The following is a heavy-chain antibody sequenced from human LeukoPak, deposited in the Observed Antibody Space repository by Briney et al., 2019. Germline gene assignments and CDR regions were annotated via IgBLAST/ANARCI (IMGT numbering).Heavy chain of an antibody. D-gene: IGHD2-2*01. CDR2: MYSGGRT. CDR1: GFTVSSNY. Sequence: GGSLRLSCAASGFTVSSNYMSWVRQAPGKGLEWVSVMYSGGRTYYADSVKGRFTISRDNSKNTLYLQMNSLRAEDTAVYYCASGGFLDCSTTSCHGGYWGQGTLDTVSS. V-gene: IGHV3-53*01. CDR3: ASGGFLDCSTTSCHGGY. J-gene: IGHJ4*02.